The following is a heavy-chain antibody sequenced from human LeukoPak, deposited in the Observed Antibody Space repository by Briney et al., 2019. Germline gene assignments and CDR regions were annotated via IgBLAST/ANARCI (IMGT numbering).Heavy chain of an antibody. CDR3: AREVRTGIGATDY. CDR1: GYSFSNYH. CDR2: MAPREYGA. D-gene: IGHD1-26*01. J-gene: IGHJ4*02. V-gene: IGHV1-46*01. Sequence: ASVKVSCKTSGYSFSNYHVHWVRQAPGQGLEWVGIMAPREYGATYAQKFRGRVTMTRDTSTSTLYMDLSSLRPEDTAVYYCAREVRTGIGATDYWGQGTLVTVSS.